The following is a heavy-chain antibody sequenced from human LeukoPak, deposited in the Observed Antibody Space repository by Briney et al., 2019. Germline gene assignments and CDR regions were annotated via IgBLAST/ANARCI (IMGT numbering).Heavy chain of an antibody. CDR1: GFTFSNAW. J-gene: IGHJ4*02. CDR3: TTTSDYGDHKR. CDR2: IKSKTGGGTT. V-gene: IGHV3-15*01. D-gene: IGHD4-17*01. Sequence: PGGSLRLPCAASGFTFSNAWMSWVRQAPGKGLEWVGRIKSKTGGGTTDYAAPVKGRFTISRDDSKNTLYLQMNSLKTEDTAVYYCTTTSDYGDHKRWGQGTLVTVSS.